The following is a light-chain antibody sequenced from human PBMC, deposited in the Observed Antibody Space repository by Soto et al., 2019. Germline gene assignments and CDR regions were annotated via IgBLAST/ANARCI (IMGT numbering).Light chain of an antibody. V-gene: IGKV3-20*01. CDR2: GAS. CDR1: QSVSNSY. J-gene: IGKJ4*01. Sequence: EIVLTQSPGTLSLSPGERATLSCRASQSVSNSYLAWYQQKPGQAPRLLINGASSRATGIPDRFSGSGSGTDFTLTISRLEPEDFAVYYCQQYGSPPPTLGGGTKVAIK. CDR3: QQYGSPPPT.